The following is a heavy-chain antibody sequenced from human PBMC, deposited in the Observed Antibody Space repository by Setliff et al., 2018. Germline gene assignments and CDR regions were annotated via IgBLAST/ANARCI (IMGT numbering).Heavy chain of an antibody. CDR3: ARDQKGGGGWEILNYDYCGMDV. V-gene: IGHV3-7*01. CDR2: IKQDGSEK. Sequence: PGESLKISCAASGFTFSRYWLSWVRQAPGKGLAWVANIKQDGSEKYYVDSVKGRFNISRDNAKNSLSRQMNSLRAEDTEVYYCARDQKGGGGWEILNYDYCGMDVWGQGTTVTVSS. D-gene: IGHD1-26*01. CDR1: GFTFSRYW. J-gene: IGHJ6*02.